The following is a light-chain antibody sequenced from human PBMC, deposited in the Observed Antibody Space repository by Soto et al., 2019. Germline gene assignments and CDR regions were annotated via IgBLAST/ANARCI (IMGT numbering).Light chain of an antibody. CDR2: DVD. CDR3: CSEAGGFTWV. J-gene: IGLJ3*02. V-gene: IGLV2-11*01. Sequence: QSALTQPRSVSGSPGQSVTISCTGARSEVGGYRFVSWYQQHPDKAPKLMIYDVDKRPSGVPDRFSGSKSGNTASLTISGLQAEDEADYFCCSEAGGFTWVFGGGTQLTVL. CDR1: RSEVGGYRF.